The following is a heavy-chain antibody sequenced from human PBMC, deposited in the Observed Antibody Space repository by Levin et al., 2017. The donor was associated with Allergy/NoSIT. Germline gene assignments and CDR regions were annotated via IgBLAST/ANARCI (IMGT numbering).Heavy chain of an antibody. CDR1: GFTFSSYG. V-gene: IGHV3-33*01. J-gene: IGHJ4*02. CDR2: IWYDGSNK. CDR3: ARERTQWLVSGALDY. Sequence: GGSLRLSCAASGFTFSSYGMHWVRQAPGKGLEWVAVIWYDGSNKYYADSVKGRFTISRDNSKNTLYLQMNSLRAEDTAVYYCARERTQWLVSGALDYWGQGTLVTVSS. D-gene: IGHD6-19*01.